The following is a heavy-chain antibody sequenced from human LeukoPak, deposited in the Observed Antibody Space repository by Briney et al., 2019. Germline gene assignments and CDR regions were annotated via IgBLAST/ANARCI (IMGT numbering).Heavy chain of an antibody. CDR2: ISAYNGNT. CDR3: ASGGRSYYDSSGYLAY. CDR1: GYTFTSYG. Sequence: ASVKVSCKASGYTFTSYGISWVRQAPGQGLEWMGWISAYNGNTNYAQKLQGRVTMTTDTSTSTAYMELRSLRSDDTAVYYCASGGRSYYDSSGYLAYWGQGTLVTVSS. V-gene: IGHV1-18*01. J-gene: IGHJ4*02. D-gene: IGHD3-22*01.